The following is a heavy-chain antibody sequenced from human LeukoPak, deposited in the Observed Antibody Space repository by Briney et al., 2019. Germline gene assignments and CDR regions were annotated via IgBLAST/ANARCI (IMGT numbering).Heavy chain of an antibody. J-gene: IGHJ4*02. D-gene: IGHD3-10*01. CDR2: INPSGGST. V-gene: IGHV1-46*01. CDR3: ARDTYYYGSGSRAEYYFDY. CDR1: GYTFTSYY. Sequence: ASVKVSCKASGYTFTSYYMHWVRQAPGRGLEWMGIINPSGGSTSYAQKFQGRVTMTRDKSTSTVYMELSSLRSEDTAVYYCARDTYYYGSGSRAEYYFDYWGQGTLVTVSS.